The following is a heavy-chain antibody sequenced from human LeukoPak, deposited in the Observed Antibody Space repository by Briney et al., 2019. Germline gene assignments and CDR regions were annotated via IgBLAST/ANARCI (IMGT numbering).Heavy chain of an antibody. CDR3: TTDFSLWSYFDY. J-gene: IGHJ4*02. CDR2: IKSKTDGGTT. CDR1: GGSFSGYY. V-gene: IGHV3-15*01. D-gene: IGHD5-18*01. Sequence: PSETLSLTCAVYGGSFSGYYWSWVRQAPGKGLEWVGRIKSKTDGGTTDYAAPVKGRFTISRGESKNTLYLQMNSLKTEDTAVYYCTTDFSLWSYFDYWGQGTLVTVSS.